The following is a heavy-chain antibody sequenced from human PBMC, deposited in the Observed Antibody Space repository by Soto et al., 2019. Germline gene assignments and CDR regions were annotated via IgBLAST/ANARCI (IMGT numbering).Heavy chain of an antibody. CDR3: ARRDDGDYKYYYFDY. Sequence: GGSLRLSCAVSGFTFSNYDMSWVRQAPGKGLEWVSSISSSSTYISYADSVKGRFTISRDHAKNSLYLQMNSLRAEDTAVYYCARRDDGDYKYYYFDYWGQGTLVTVSS. V-gene: IGHV3-21*01. CDR2: ISSSSTYI. D-gene: IGHD4-17*01. J-gene: IGHJ4*02. CDR1: GFTFSNYD.